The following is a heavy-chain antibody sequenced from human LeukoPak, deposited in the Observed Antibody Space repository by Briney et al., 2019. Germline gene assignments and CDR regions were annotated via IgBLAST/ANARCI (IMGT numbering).Heavy chain of an antibody. CDR3: AGSSSHNWIDS. J-gene: IGHJ5*01. Sequence: GGSLRLSCAASGFTFSSYWMHWVRQAPGKGLVWVSRINSDGSSTTYADSVKGRFTISRDNAKNTLFLQMNSLRADDTAVYYCAGSSSHNWIDSWGQGTLVTVSS. CDR2: INSDGSST. D-gene: IGHD6-13*01. CDR1: GFTFSSYW. V-gene: IGHV3-74*01.